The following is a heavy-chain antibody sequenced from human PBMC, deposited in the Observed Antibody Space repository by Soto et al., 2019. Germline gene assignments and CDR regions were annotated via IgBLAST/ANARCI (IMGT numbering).Heavy chain of an antibody. V-gene: IGHV4-61*01. CDR1: GGSVTSGRFY. J-gene: IGHJ4*02. CDR2: FYYTGRT. D-gene: IGHD6-19*01. CDR3: ARSGASSGWL. Sequence: QVQLQESGPGLVKPSETLSLTCTVSGGSVTSGRFYWSWSRQPPGKGLEWIGYFYYTGRTSYTSSLKSRVTISFDTPESQVSLKLSSVTAADTAKYDCARSGASSGWLGGQGTQVTVSS.